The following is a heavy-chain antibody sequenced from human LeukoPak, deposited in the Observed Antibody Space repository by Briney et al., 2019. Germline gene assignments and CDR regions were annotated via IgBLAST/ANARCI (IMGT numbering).Heavy chain of an antibody. CDR3: ARAAGHYFDY. J-gene: IGHJ4*02. CDR1: GFTFRSYS. V-gene: IGHV3-21*06. CDR2: ITSTSGDM. D-gene: IGHD3-10*01. Sequence: GGSLRLSCAASGFTFRSYSMNWVRQAPGKGLEWVSLITSTSGDMLYADSVKGRFTISRDNAKNTLYLQMNSLRAEDTAVYFCARAAGHYFDYWGQGSLLTVSS.